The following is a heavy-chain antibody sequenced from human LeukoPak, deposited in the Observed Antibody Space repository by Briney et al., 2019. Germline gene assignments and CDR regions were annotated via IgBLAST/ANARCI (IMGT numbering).Heavy chain of an antibody. CDR2: IIPIFGTA. Sequence: SVKVSCKASGYTFTTYGISWVRQAPGQGLEWMGGIIPIFGTANYAQKFQGRVTITADKSTSTAYMELSSLRSEDTAVYYCARGVGSGTYDSFDYWGQGTLVTVSS. CDR1: GYTFTTYG. J-gene: IGHJ4*02. V-gene: IGHV1-69*06. D-gene: IGHD1-26*01. CDR3: ARGVGSGTYDSFDY.